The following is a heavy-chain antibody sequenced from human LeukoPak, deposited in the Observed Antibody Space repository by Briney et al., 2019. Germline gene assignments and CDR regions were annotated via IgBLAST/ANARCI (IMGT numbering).Heavy chain of an antibody. Sequence: PGGSLRLSCAASGFIVSSNYMSWVRQAPGKGLEWVSVIYSGGSTYYADSVKGRFTISRDNSKNTLYLQMNSLSAEDTAVYYCARDATLISRGWGVYYFDYWGQGTLVTVSS. J-gene: IGHJ4*02. CDR2: IYSGGST. V-gene: IGHV3-53*01. D-gene: IGHD3-10*01. CDR3: ARDATLISRGWGVYYFDY. CDR1: GFIVSSNY.